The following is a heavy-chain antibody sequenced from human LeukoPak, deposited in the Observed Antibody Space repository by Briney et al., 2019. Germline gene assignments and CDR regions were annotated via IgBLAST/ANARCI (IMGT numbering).Heavy chain of an antibody. CDR1: GFRLSNYN. Sequence: GGPLTLSCAASGFRLSNYNMHWVRPTPGKGREGVSYISTSGNTIYYIDSVKGRFTVSRNNAKNAMYLQMNNLRAEDTAVYYCARGRWFDPWGQGTLVTVSS. CDR2: ISTSGNTI. CDR3: ARGRWFDP. J-gene: IGHJ5*02. V-gene: IGHV3-48*03.